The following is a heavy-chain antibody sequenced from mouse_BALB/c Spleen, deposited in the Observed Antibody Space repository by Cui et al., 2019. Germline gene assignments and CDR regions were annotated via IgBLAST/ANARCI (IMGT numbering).Heavy chain of an antibody. J-gene: IGHJ2*01. CDR1: GYTFTSYW. V-gene: IGHV1-72*01. CDR2: IDPNSGGT. Sequence: QVQLQHPAAELARPSASVTLSCKASGYTFTSYWMHWVKQRPGRGLEWIGRIDPNSGGTKYNEKFKSKATLTVDKPSSTAYMQLSSLTSEDSAVYYCARYDYYGSSYFDYWGQGTTLTVSS. CDR3: ARYDYYGSSYFDY. D-gene: IGHD1-1*01.